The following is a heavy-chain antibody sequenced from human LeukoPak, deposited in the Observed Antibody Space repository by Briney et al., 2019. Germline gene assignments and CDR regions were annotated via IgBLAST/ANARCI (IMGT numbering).Heavy chain of an antibody. J-gene: IGHJ4*02. V-gene: IGHV4-59*08. Sequence: SETLSLTCTVSGGSLSSYYWSWIRQPPGKGVEWIGYIFHSGFTNYNPFLKSRVTISVDTSKNQVSLKLTSVTAADTAVYYCARRSSSGYFFDYWGQGTLFTVSS. CDR3: ARRSSSGYFFDY. CDR1: GGSLSSYY. CDR2: IFHSGFT. D-gene: IGHD3-22*01.